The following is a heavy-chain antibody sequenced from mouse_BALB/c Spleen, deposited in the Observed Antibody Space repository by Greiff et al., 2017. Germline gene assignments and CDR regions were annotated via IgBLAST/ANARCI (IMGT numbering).Heavy chain of an antibody. J-gene: IGHJ4*01. Sequence: EVKLQESGPGLVKPSQSLSLTCTVTGYSITSDYAWYWIRQLPGNQLEWMGYISYSGSTSYNPSLKSRISITRDTSKNQFFLQLNSVTTEDTATYYCARGNYYGSSYCYYAMDYWGQGTSVTVSS. CDR2: ISYSGST. D-gene: IGHD1-1*01. CDR1: GYSITSDYA. V-gene: IGHV3-2*02. CDR3: ARGNYYGSSYCYYAMDY.